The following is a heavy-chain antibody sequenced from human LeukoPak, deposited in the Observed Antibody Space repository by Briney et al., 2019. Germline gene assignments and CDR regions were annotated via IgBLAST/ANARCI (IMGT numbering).Heavy chain of an antibody. V-gene: IGHV1-18*01. Sequence: GASVKVSCKASGYTFTSYGISWVRQAPGQGLEWMGWISAYNGNTNYAQKLQGRVTMTTDTSTSTAYMELRSLRSDDTAVYYCARMRYCSSTSCYIDTYWGQGTLVTVSS. CDR2: ISAYNGNT. CDR3: ARMRYCSSTSCYIDTY. D-gene: IGHD2-2*02. J-gene: IGHJ4*02. CDR1: GYTFTSYG.